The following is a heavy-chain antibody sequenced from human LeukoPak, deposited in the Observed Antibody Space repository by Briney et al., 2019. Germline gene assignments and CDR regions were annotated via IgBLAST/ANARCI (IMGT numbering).Heavy chain of an antibody. Sequence: GASVKVSCKASGYTFTVNGISWMRQAPGQGLEWLGWISANSGDTNYAEQFQGRLTLATDTSTSTAYMELRSLRDDDTAVYYFARDRWYAFDYWGQGTLVTVSS. D-gene: IGHD6-13*01. CDR3: ARDRWYAFDY. J-gene: IGHJ4*02. CDR2: ISANSGDT. CDR1: GYTFTVNG. V-gene: IGHV1-18*01.